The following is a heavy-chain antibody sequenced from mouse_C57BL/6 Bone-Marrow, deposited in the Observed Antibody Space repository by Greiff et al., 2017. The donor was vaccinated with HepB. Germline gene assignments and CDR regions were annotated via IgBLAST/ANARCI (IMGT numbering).Heavy chain of an antibody. CDR2: IDPSDSYT. J-gene: IGHJ1*03. V-gene: IGHV1-69*01. CDR1: GYTFTSYW. Sequence: QVQLQQPGAELVMPGASVKLSCKASGYTFTSYWMHWVKQRPGQGLVWIGEIDPSDSYTNYNQKFKGKSTLTVDKYSSTAYMQLSSLTSEDSAVYYCARRYYGSSYVEWYFDVWGTGTTVTVSS. CDR3: ARRYYGSSYVEWYFDV. D-gene: IGHD1-1*01.